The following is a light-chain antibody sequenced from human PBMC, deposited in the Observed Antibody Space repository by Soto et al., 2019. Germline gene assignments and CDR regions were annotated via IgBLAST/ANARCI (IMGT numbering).Light chain of an antibody. CDR3: QQSYSTPT. CDR1: QSISSY. CDR2: GAS. Sequence: DIQMTQSPSSLSASVGDRVTITFRASQSISSYLNWYHQKPGKAPQLLIYGASTLQSGVPSRFSASGSGTHFTLTINSLQPEDFGTYSCQQSYSTPTFGQGTKVDIK. V-gene: IGKV1-39*01. J-gene: IGKJ1*01.